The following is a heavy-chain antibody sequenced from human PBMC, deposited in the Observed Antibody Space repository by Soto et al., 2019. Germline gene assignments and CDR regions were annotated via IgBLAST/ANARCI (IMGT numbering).Heavy chain of an antibody. V-gene: IGHV1-8*01. J-gene: IGHJ4*02. CDR3: ARELGGGYDYSVAGITDY. Sequence: QVQLVQSGAEVKKPGASVKVSCKASGYTFTSYDINWVRQATGQGLEWMGWMNPNSGNTGYAQKFQGRVTMTRNTSISTAYMELSRLRSEDTAVYYCARELGGGYDYSVAGITDYWGQGTLVTVSS. CDR2: MNPNSGNT. D-gene: IGHD5-12*01. CDR1: GYTFTSYD.